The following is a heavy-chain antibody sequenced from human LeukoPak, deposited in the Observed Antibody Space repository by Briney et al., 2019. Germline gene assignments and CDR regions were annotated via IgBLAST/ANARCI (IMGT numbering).Heavy chain of an antibody. Sequence: ASVKVSCKASGYTFNGYYMHWVRQAPGQGLEWMGWINPNSGGSNYAQKFQGRVTMTRDTSISTAYMELSRLRSDDTAVYYCARERSSGSYFSYWGQGTLVTVSS. D-gene: IGHD1-26*01. CDR1: GYTFNGYY. CDR2: INPNSGGS. CDR3: ARERSSGSYFSY. V-gene: IGHV1-2*02. J-gene: IGHJ4*02.